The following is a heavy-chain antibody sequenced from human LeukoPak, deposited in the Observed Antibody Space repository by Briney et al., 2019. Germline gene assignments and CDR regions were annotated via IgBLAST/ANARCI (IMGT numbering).Heavy chain of an antibody. J-gene: IGHJ6*03. V-gene: IGHV4-34*01. Sequence: PSETLSLTCEVYGGPLTGFYWTWIRQSPGKGLEWIGDIHGGGEPNYNPSLESRLTISSEAPRHQFSLKLTSVTAADTAVYYCATSPRSYFLYYTDVWSTGTAVIVSS. D-gene: IGHD2-15*01. CDR3: ATSPRSYFLYYTDV. CDR1: GGPLTGFY. CDR2: IHGGGEP.